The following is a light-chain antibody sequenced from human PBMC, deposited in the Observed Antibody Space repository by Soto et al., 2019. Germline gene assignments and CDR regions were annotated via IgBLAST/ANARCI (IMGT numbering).Light chain of an antibody. Sequence: QSVLTPPPSASGTPGQRVTISCSGSSSNIGTNTVNWYQQLPGTAPKLLIYSNNQRPSGVPDRFSGSKSGTSASLAISGPQSEDEADYYCAAWDDSLSCYVFGSGTKLTVL. CDR3: AAWDDSLSCYV. CDR1: SSNIGTNT. CDR2: SNN. J-gene: IGLJ1*01. V-gene: IGLV1-44*01.